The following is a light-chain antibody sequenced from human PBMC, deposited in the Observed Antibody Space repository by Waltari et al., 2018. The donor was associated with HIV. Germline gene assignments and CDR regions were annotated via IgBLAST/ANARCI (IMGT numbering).Light chain of an antibody. V-gene: IGLV2-14*03. Sequence: QSALTQPASVSGSPGQSITISCTGTSSDVGGYNYVSCYQQHPGKAPKLMIYDVSKRPPWVSNLFSGSKSGNTAALTISGLQAEDEADYYCSSYTSSSTPYVFGTGTKVTVL. CDR1: SSDVGGYNY. J-gene: IGLJ1*01. CDR2: DVS. CDR3: SSYTSSSTPYV.